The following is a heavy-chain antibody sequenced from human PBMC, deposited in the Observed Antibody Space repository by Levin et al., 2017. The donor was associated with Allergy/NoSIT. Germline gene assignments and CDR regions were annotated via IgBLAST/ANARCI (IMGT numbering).Heavy chain of an antibody. J-gene: IGHJ4*02. D-gene: IGHD3-22*01. CDR1: GFIFNNTW. CDR2: INRDGNAK. V-gene: IGHV3-7*01. Sequence: GESLKISCAASGFIFNNTWMSWVRQAPGKGLEWVANINRDGNAKYYVDSVKGRFTISRDNAKNSLYLQMDSLRAEDTAVYYCAREGSGYYDWGQGTLVTVSS. CDR3: AREGSGYYD.